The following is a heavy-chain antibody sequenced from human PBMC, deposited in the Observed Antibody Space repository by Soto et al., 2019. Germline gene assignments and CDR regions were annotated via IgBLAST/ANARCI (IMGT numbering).Heavy chain of an antibody. CDR1: GGSFSSYA. CDR3: ARGTLDSSGYLSLIDY. J-gene: IGHJ4*02. CDR2: IIPIFGTA. V-gene: IGHV1-69*13. D-gene: IGHD3-22*01. Sequence: GAAVKVSCKGSGGSFSSYAISWVRQAPGQGLEWMGGIIPIFGTANYAQKFRGRVTITADESTSTAYMELSSLRSEDTAVYYCARGTLDSSGYLSLIDYWGQGTLVTVSS.